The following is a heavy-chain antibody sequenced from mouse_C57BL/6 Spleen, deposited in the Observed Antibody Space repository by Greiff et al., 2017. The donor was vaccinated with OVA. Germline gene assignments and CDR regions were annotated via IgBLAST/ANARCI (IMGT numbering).Heavy chain of an antibody. V-gene: IGHV2-2*01. Sequence: VQLQQSGPGLVQPSQSLSITCTVSGFSLTSYGVHWVRQSPGKGLEWLGVIWSGGSTDYNAAFISRLSISKDNSKSQVFFKMNSLQAGDTAIYYCARNYDYDPSGYFDVWGTGTTVTVSS. D-gene: IGHD2-4*01. CDR1: GFSLTSYG. CDR3: ARNYDYDPSGYFDV. CDR2: IWSGGST. J-gene: IGHJ1*03.